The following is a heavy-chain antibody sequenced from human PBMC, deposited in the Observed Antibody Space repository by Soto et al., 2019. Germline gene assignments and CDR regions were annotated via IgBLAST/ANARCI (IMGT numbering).Heavy chain of an antibody. J-gene: IGHJ4*02. CDR3: ARDKYCGPNCYSGNFDF. CDR2: IRGGGSTK. CDR1: GLTFNDYY. D-gene: IGHD2-21*02. Sequence: GGCLRLSCAACGLTFNDYYMTWIRKAKGKGLKWVSYIRGGGSTKYYADSVKGRFTISRDNAKTSVFLQMNSLRADDTAVYYGARDKYCGPNCYSGNFDFCGQRPLVSVSS. V-gene: IGHV3-11*01.